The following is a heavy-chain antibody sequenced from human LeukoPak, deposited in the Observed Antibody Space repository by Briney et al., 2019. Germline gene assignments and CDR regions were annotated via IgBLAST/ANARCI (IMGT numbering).Heavy chain of an antibody. CDR1: GFTFSSYW. Sequence: GGSLRLSCAASGFTFSSYWMHWVRQAPGKGLVWVSRINSDGSNTSYADSVKGRFTISRDNAKNTLCLQMNSLRAEDTAVYYCARELVPAYYYGMDVWGKGTTVTVSS. CDR3: ARELVPAYYYGMDV. V-gene: IGHV3-74*01. J-gene: IGHJ6*04. CDR2: INSDGSNT.